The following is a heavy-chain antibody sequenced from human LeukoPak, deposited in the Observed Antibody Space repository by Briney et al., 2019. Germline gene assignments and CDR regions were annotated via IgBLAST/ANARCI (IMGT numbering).Heavy chain of an antibody. V-gene: IGHV1-18*01. J-gene: IGHJ4*02. Sequence: GASVHVSCKSSGYTFTSYGISWVRQPPGQGLEWMGWISAYNGNTNYAQKLQGRDTMTTDTSTNTADMELRSVRSEDSALDCGAMTDSIGYYYAPVFDYWGQGTLVTVSS. D-gene: IGHD3-22*01. CDR2: ISAYNGNT. CDR3: AMTDSIGYYYAPVFDY. CDR1: GYTFTSYG.